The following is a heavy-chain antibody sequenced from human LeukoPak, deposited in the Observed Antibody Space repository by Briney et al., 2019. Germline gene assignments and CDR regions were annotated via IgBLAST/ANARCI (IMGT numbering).Heavy chain of an antibody. D-gene: IGHD3-10*01. CDR1: RFTFSSYA. CDR3: AKGTWFGDYPVPFDS. Sequence: GFLRLSCAASRFTFSSYALSWVRQAPGKGLEWVSAISGSGDSTYYADSVKGRFTISRDNSKNTLFLQMNSLRAEDAAVYYCAKGTWFGDYPVPFDSWGQGTLVAVSS. J-gene: IGHJ4*02. CDR2: ISGSGDST. V-gene: IGHV3-23*01.